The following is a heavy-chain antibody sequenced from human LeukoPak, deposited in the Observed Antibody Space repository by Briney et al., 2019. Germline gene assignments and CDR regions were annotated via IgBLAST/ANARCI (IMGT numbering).Heavy chain of an antibody. CDR2: IYYSGST. CDR3: ASSIVVVPAAMDYYYMDV. D-gene: IGHD2-2*01. CDR1: GGSISSGDYY. Sequence: SETLSLTCTVSGGSISSGDYYWSWIRQPPGKGLEWIGYIYYSGSTYYNPSLKSRVTISVDTSKNQFSLKLSSVTAVDTAVYYCASSIVVVPAAMDYYYMDVWGKGTTVTVSS. J-gene: IGHJ6*03. V-gene: IGHV4-30-4*08.